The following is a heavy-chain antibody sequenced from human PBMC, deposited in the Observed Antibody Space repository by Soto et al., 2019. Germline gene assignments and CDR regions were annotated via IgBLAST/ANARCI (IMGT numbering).Heavy chain of an antibody. Sequence: GGSLRLSCAASGFTVSSNYMSWVRQAPGKGLEWVSVIYSGGSTYYADSVKGRFTISRDNSKNTLYLQMNSLRAEDTAVYYCARDLMVGALPQIYYYGMDVWGQGTTVTVSS. J-gene: IGHJ6*02. V-gene: IGHV3-53*01. CDR2: IYSGGST. CDR1: GFTVSSNY. CDR3: ARDLMVGALPQIYYYGMDV. D-gene: IGHD1-26*01.